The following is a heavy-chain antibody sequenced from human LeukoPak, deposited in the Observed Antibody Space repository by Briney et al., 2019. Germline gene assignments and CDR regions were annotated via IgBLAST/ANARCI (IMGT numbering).Heavy chain of an antibody. V-gene: IGHV3-23*01. CDR3: ARAPPYCSGGACYFDY. Sequence: GGSLRLSCAASGFDFSTYSMGWVRQAPGRGLEWVSAISGTGGDTYYSDSVKGRFTISRDNSKNTLFLQMNSLRAEDSAVYYCARAPPYCSGGACYFDYWGQGTLVTVSS. D-gene: IGHD2-15*01. J-gene: IGHJ4*02. CDR1: GFDFSTYS. CDR2: ISGTGGDT.